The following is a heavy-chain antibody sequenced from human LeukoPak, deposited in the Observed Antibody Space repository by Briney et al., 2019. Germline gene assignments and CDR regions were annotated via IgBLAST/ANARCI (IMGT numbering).Heavy chain of an antibody. CDR1: GGTFSSYT. Sequence: SVKVSCKASGGTFSSYTINWVRQAPGQGLEWMGRIIPIFDTANYAQNFQGRVTITADKSTTTVYMELTSLRSEDTAVYYCSGDLNWHHDPWGQGTLVTVSS. D-gene: IGHD3-16*01. V-gene: IGHV1-69*08. CDR3: SGDLNWHHDP. CDR2: IIPIFDTA. J-gene: IGHJ5*02.